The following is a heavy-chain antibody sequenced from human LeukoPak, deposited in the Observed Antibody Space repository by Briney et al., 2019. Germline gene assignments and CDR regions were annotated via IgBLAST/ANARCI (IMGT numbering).Heavy chain of an antibody. J-gene: IGHJ4*02. CDR3: ARDHDSKYYFDY. CDR2: IYTSGST. CDR1: GGSITNLDYY. Sequence: KPSETLSLTCTVSGGSITNLDYYWTWIRQPAGKGLEWIGRIYTSGSTNYNPSLKSRVTMSVDTSKNQFSLKLSSVTAADTAVYYCARDHDSKYYFDYWGQGTLVTVSS. V-gene: IGHV4-4*07. D-gene: IGHD2-15*01.